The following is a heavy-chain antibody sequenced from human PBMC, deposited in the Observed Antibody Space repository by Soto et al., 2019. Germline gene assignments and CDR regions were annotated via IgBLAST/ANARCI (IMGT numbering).Heavy chain of an antibody. CDR1: GFTFTAYG. J-gene: IGHJ6*01. CDR2: TSYDGSNK. Sequence: QEQLVESGGGVVQPGRSLRLSCAASGFTFTAYGMHWVRQAPGKGLEWVAVTSYDGSNKYYADSVKGRFTLSRDNSKYMLYLQMNSLRPDDTAVYYCARALGYNYGDKDHYYGMDVW. V-gene: IGHV3-30*16. D-gene: IGHD5-18*01. CDR3: ARALGYNYGDKDHYYGMDV.